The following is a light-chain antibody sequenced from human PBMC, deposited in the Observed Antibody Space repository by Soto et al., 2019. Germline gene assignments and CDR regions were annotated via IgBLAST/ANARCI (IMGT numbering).Light chain of an antibody. CDR2: GNR. V-gene: IGLV1-40*01. J-gene: IGLJ3*02. CDR3: QAYDYSLTASV. Sequence: QPVLTQPPSVSGAPGQRVTISCTGTSSNLGAGYDVHWYQQLPGAAPKLVIFGNRNRPSGVPERFSGSKSGTSASLAITGLQTEDEADYDCQAYDYSLTASVFGGGTKLTVL. CDR1: SSNLGAGYD.